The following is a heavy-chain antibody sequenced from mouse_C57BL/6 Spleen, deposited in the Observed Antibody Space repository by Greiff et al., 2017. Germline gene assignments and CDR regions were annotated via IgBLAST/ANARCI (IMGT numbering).Heavy chain of an antibody. CDR3: AREDFWFAY. CDR1: GYAFSSYW. V-gene: IGHV1-80*01. J-gene: IGHJ3*01. Sequence: VPLQQSGAELVKPGASVKISCTASGYAFSSYWMNWVQQRPGKGLEWIGQIYPGGGDTYYHGTFKGKATLTADKSSSTAYMQLSSLTSDDSAVYFCAREDFWFAYWGQGTLVTVSA. CDR2: IYPGGGDT.